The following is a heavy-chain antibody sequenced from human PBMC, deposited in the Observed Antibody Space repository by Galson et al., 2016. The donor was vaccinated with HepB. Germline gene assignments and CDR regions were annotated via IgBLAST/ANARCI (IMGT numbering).Heavy chain of an antibody. CDR1: GFSVSGSY. CDR2: IYSGGDP. V-gene: IGHV3-66*01. Sequence: SLRLSCAASGFSVSGSYMSWVRQAPGKGLEWVSVIYSGGDPFYADSVKGRFTISRDNSKNTLYLQMDSLRAEDTAVYYCAHNNGWYGKGYFDYWGQGTLVTVSS. CDR3: AHNNGWYGKGYFDY. D-gene: IGHD6-19*01. J-gene: IGHJ4*02.